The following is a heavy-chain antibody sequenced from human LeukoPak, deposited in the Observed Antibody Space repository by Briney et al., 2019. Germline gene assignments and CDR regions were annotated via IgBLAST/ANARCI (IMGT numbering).Heavy chain of an antibody. V-gene: IGHV3-11*04. CDR1: GFTFSDYY. CDR2: ISSSGSTI. Sequence: PGGSLRLSCAASGFTFSDYYMSWIRQAPGKGLEWVSYISSSGSTIYYADSVKGRFTISRDNAKNSLYLQMNSLRAEDTAVYYCAKDFILHCSSTSCQRALDYWGQGTLVTVSS. CDR3: AKDFILHCSSTSCQRALDY. J-gene: IGHJ4*02. D-gene: IGHD2-2*01.